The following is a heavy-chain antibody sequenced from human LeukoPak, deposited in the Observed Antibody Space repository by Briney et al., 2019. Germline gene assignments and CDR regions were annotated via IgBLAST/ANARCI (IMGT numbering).Heavy chain of an antibody. V-gene: IGHV3-21*01. CDR1: GFTFSSYA. CDR3: ASLVSSGEMDV. CDR2: ISSSSSYI. D-gene: IGHD3-3*01. J-gene: IGHJ6*02. Sequence: KAGGSLRLSCAASGFTFSSYAMSWVRQAPGKGLEWVSSISSSSSYIYYADSVKGRFTISRDNAKNSLYLQMNSLRAEDTAVYYCASLVSSGEMDVWGQGTTVTVSS.